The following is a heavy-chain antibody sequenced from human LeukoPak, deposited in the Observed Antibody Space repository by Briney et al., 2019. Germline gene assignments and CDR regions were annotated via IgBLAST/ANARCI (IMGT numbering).Heavy chain of an antibody. D-gene: IGHD4-17*01. J-gene: IGHJ3*02. CDR2: ISYIGST. CDR3: ARDLVTVTKGFDI. V-gene: IGHV4-59*11. CDR1: ADSFSSHY. Sequence: KPSETLCLTCAVSADSFSSHYWTWIRQPPGKGLEWIGYISYIGSTNYNPSLKSRVTISIDTSKNQFSLKLSSVTAADTAVYYCARDLVTVTKGFDIWGQGTMVSVSS.